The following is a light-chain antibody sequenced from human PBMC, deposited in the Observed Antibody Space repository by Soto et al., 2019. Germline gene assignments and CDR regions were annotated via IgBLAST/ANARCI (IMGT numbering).Light chain of an antibody. CDR1: QNVYNN. CDR2: DAS. CDR3: QQCRNWPLT. J-gene: IGKJ4*01. V-gene: IGKV3-15*01. Sequence: ESVMTQLPAALSVSPGEGDTLSCKASQNVYNNLAWYQQRPGQPPRLLIYDASTRATGISARFSGSGYGTEFTLTISSLQSEDFAVYFCQQCRNWPLTFGGGTKV.